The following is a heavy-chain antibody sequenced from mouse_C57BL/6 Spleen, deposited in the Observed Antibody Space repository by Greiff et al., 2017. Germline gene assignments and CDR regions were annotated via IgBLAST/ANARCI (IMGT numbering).Heavy chain of an antibody. Sequence: VQLQQSGPELVKPGASVKISCKASGYTFTDYYMNWVKQSHGKSLEWIGDINPNNGGTSYNQKFKGKATLTVDKSSSTAYMELRSLTSEDSAVYYCARRNTVVSFDYWGQGTTLTVSS. CDR1: GYTFTDYY. D-gene: IGHD1-1*01. V-gene: IGHV1-26*01. CDR2: INPNNGGT. J-gene: IGHJ2*01. CDR3: ARRNTVVSFDY.